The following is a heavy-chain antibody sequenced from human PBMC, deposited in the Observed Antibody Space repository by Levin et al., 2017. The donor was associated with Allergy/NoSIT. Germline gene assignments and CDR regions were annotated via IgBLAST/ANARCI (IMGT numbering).Heavy chain of an antibody. D-gene: IGHD2-2*02. CDR1: GGSFSGYY. V-gene: IGHV4-34*01. Sequence: SQTLSLTCAVYGGSFSGYYWSWIRQPPGKGLEWIGEINHSGSTNYNPSLKSRVTISVDTSKNQFSLKLSSVTAADTAVYYCARAPGGYQLLYGGRHLLHFDYWGQGTLVTVSS. CDR3: ARAPGGYQLLYGGRHLLHFDY. J-gene: IGHJ4*02. CDR2: INHSGST.